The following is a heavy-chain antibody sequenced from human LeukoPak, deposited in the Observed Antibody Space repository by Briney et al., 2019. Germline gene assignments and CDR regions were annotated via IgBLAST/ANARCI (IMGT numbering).Heavy chain of an antibody. V-gene: IGHV3-30*01. CDR3: ARDRCSSTSCRNHAFDI. D-gene: IGHD2-2*01. J-gene: IGHJ3*02. CDR2: ISYDGSNK. CDR1: GFTFSSYA. Sequence: GGSLRLSCAASGFTFSSYAMHWVRQAPGKGLEWVAVISYDGSNKYYADSVKGRFTISRDNSKNTLYLQMNSLRAEDTAVYYCARDRCSSTSCRNHAFDIWGQGTMVTVSS.